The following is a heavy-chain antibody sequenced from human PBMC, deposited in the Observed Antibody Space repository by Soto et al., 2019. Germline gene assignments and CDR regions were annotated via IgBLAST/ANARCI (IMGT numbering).Heavy chain of an antibody. CDR3: AREYDILTGYYRSDAFDI. Sequence: ASVKVSCKASGYTFTSYGIIWVRQAPGQGLEWMGWISAYNGNTNYAQKLQGRVTMTTDTSTSTAYMELRSLRSDDTAVYYCAREYDILTGYYRSDAFDIWGQGTMVTVSS. CDR1: GYTFTSYG. V-gene: IGHV1-18*01. J-gene: IGHJ3*02. D-gene: IGHD3-9*01. CDR2: ISAYNGNT.